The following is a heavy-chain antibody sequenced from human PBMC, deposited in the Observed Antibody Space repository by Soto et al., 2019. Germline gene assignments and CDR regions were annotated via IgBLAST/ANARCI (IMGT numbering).Heavy chain of an antibody. D-gene: IGHD2-15*01. V-gene: IGHV3-23*01. CDR3: AKDHREMGYAGGYFDY. CDR2: ISGSGGST. J-gene: IGHJ4*02. CDR1: GFTFSSYA. Sequence: GGSLRLSCAASGFTFSSYAMSWVRQAPGKGLEWVSAISGSGGSTYYADSVKGRFTISRDNSKNTLYLQINSLRAEDTAVYYCAKDHREMGYAGGYFDYWGQGTLVTVSS.